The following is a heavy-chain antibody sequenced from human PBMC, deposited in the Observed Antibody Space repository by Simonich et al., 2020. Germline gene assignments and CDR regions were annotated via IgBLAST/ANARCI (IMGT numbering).Heavy chain of an antibody. CDR3: ARGGVQYYYYYMDV. CDR1: GYTFTGYY. J-gene: IGHJ6*03. V-gene: IGHV1-2*02. Sequence: QVQLVQSGAEVKKPGASVKVSCKASGYTFTGYYMHWVRQAPGQGLEWMGWSNPNRGGTNYAQKFQGRVTMTRDTSISTAYMELSRLRSDDTAVYYCARGGVQYYYYYMDVWGKGTTVTVSS. D-gene: IGHD3-3*01. CDR2: SNPNRGGT.